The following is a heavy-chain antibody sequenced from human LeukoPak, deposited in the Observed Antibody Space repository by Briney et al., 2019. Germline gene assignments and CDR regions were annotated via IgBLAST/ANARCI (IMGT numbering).Heavy chain of an antibody. CDR3: AEASSGYDFWSGYYIPHFDY. Sequence: PGGSLRLSCAASGFTFSSYAMSWVRQAPGKGLEWVSAISGSGGSTYYADSVKGRFTISRDNSKNTLYLQMNSLRAEDTAVYYCAEASSGYDFWSGYYIPHFDYWGQGTLVTVSS. J-gene: IGHJ4*02. D-gene: IGHD3-3*01. CDR2: ISGSGGST. V-gene: IGHV3-23*01. CDR1: GFTFSSYA.